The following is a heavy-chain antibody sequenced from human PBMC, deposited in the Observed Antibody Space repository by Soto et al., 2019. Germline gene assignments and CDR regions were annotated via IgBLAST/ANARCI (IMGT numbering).Heavy chain of an antibody. V-gene: IGHV3-33*01. D-gene: IGHD1-26*01. CDR2: IWYDGSNK. J-gene: IGHJ3*02. CDR1: GFTFSSYG. CDR3: AREGSVGAQLDAFDI. Sequence: GGSLRLSCAASGFTFSSYGMHWVRQAPGKGLEWVAVIWYDGSNKYYADSVKGRFTISRDNSKNTLYLQMNSLRAEDTAVYYCAREGSVGAQLDAFDIWGQGTMVTVSS.